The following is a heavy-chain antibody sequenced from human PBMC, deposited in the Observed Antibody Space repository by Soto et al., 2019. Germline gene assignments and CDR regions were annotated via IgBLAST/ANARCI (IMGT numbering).Heavy chain of an antibody. CDR3: TTYYYETYYDFWSGLSPHYYYMDV. D-gene: IGHD3-3*01. J-gene: IGHJ6*03. Sequence: GGSLRLSCAASGFTFSNAWMSWVRQAPGKGLEWVGRIKSKTDGGTTDYAAPVKGRFTISRDDSKNTLYLQMNSLKTEDTAVYYCTTYYYETYYDFWSGLSPHYYYMDVWGKGTTVTVSS. CDR1: GFTFSNAW. CDR2: IKSKTDGGTT. V-gene: IGHV3-15*01.